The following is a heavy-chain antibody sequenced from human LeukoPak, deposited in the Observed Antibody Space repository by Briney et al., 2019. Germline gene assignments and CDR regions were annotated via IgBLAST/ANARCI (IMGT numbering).Heavy chain of an antibody. V-gene: IGHV4-4*02. CDR1: GDSISSSNW. Sequence: SGTLSLTCVVSGDSISSSNWWSWVRQPPGKGLEWIGEIYHSGNTNYNPSLKSRVVMSVDKSKNQFSLKLSSVTAADTALYYCVSHVGYYFNCWGQGTLVTVSS. CDR3: VSHVGYYFNC. D-gene: IGHD1-26*01. J-gene: IGHJ4*02. CDR2: IYHSGNT.